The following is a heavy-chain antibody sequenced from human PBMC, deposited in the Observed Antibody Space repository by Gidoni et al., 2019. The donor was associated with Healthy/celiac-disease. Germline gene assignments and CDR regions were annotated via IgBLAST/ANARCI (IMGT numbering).Heavy chain of an antibody. D-gene: IGHD3-10*01. V-gene: IGHV5-51*01. CDR2: IYPGDSDT. CDR1: GYSSTSYW. Sequence: EVQLVQSGAEVKKPGESRKTSCKGSGYSSTSYWIGWVRQMPGKGLEWMGIIYPGDSDTRYSPSFQGQVTISADKSISTAYLQWSSLKASDTAMYYCARHVRYGSGSYFSDYWGQGTLVTVSS. CDR3: ARHVRYGSGSYFSDY. J-gene: IGHJ4*02.